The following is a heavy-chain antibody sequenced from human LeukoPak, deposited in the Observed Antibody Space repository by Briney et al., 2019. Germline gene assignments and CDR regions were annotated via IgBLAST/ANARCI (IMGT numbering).Heavy chain of an antibody. D-gene: IGHD5-18*01. V-gene: IGHV3-30*18. Sequence: GGSLRLSCAASGFTFSSYGMHWVRQAPGKGLEWVAVISYDGSNKYYADFVKGRFTISRDNSKNTLYLQMNSLRAEDTAVYYCAKAGYSYGSHFDYWGQGTLVTVSS. J-gene: IGHJ4*02. CDR2: ISYDGSNK. CDR1: GFTFSSYG. CDR3: AKAGYSYGSHFDY.